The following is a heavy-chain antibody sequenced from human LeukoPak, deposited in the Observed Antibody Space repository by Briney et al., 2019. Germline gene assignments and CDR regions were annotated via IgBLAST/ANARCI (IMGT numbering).Heavy chain of an antibody. V-gene: IGHV4-59*08. D-gene: IGHD5-18*01. CDR1: GGAISSYY. CDR2: IYYSGST. J-gene: IGHJ4*02. Sequence: SETLSLTCTVSGGAISSYYWSWIRQPPGKGLEWIGYIYYSGSTNYNPSLKSRVTISVDTSKNQFSLKLSSVTAADTAVYYCARHLERYSYGIDYWGQGTLVTVSS. CDR3: ARHLERYSYGIDY.